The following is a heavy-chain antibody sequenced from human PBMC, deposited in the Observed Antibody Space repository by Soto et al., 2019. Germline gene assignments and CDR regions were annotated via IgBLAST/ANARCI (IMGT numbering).Heavy chain of an antibody. CDR1: GYSFTTHY. J-gene: IGHJ4*02. Sequence: ASVKVSCKAFGYSFTTHYMHWVRQAPGQGLEWMGIINPSGGSTSYAQKFQGRVTMTRDTSTSTVYMELSSLRSEDTAVYYCERDVLPSYGDYSLDYWGQGTLVTVS. CDR3: ERDVLPSYGDYSLDY. D-gene: IGHD4-17*01. CDR2: INPSGGST. V-gene: IGHV1-46*01.